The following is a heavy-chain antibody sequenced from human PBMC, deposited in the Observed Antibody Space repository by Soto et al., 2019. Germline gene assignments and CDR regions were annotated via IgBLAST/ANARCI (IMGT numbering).Heavy chain of an antibody. CDR3: ARSFVVIAAAGSVYFDY. D-gene: IGHD6-13*01. J-gene: IGHJ4*02. Sequence: QVQLQQWGAGLLKPSETLSLTCAVYGGSFSGYYWSWIRQPPGKGLEWIGEINHSGSTNYNPSLKSRVTISVDTSKNQFSLQLSSVTAADTAVYYCARSFVVIAAAGSVYFDYWGQGTLVTVSS. CDR1: GGSFSGYY. CDR2: INHSGST. V-gene: IGHV4-34*01.